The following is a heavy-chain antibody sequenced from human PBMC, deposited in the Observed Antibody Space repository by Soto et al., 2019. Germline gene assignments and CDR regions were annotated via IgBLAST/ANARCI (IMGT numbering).Heavy chain of an antibody. CDR2: LYYTGST. V-gene: IGHV4-59*13. Sequence: SETLSLTCNVSGGSISDFYCSWSRQSPGKRLEWIGYLYYTGSTNYNPALKSRVTISPDTSKNQFSLKVRSVTAADTAVYYCARGGGYDFRSSQAPPIDVWGQGTTVTVSS. CDR3: ARGGGYDFRSSQAPPIDV. CDR1: GGSISDFY. J-gene: IGHJ6*02. D-gene: IGHD3-3*01.